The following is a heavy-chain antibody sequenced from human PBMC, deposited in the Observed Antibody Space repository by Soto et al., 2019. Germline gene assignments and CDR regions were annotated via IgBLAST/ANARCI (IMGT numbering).Heavy chain of an antibody. CDR1: GFVFSKYG. Sequence: QVQLVESGGGLVQPGGSLRLSCTASGFVFSKYGMHWVRQAPGNGLEWVAVTSYDGSNELYAESVKGRFTVSRDNSENTLYLQMNSLRVGDTAVYFCARSEVDCSGGTCFSFGFDYWGQGTPVTVSS. CDR2: TSYDGSNE. J-gene: IGHJ4*01. D-gene: IGHD2-15*01. CDR3: ARSEVDCSGGTCFSFGFDY. V-gene: IGHV3-30*03.